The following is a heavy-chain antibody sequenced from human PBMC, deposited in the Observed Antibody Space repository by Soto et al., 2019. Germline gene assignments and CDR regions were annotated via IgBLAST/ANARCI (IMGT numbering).Heavy chain of an antibody. CDR2: ISGSGGST. CDR3: AEVEVGDYEKWNYFDS. D-gene: IGHD4-17*01. J-gene: IGHJ4*02. V-gene: IGHV3-23*01. CDR1: GFSFSTYV. Sequence: EVQLLESGGGLVQPGGSLRLSCAASGFSFSTYVMSWDRQAPGRGLEWVSAISGSGGSTYYADSVKGRFTISRDNSKYTLSLQMKSLRAEDTAVYYCAEVEVGDYEKWNYFDSWGQGTLVTVSS.